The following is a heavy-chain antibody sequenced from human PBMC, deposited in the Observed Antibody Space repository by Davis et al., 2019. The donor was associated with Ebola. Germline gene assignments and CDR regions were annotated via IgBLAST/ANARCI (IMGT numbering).Heavy chain of an antibody. J-gene: IGHJ6*02. CDR1: GFTFSSYG. V-gene: IGHV3-30*02. D-gene: IGHD2-15*01. CDR3: ARGAYCGGGSCYSGTNHYSGMDV. Sequence: GESLKISCAASGFTFSSYGMHWVRREPGKGLEWVAFIRFDGSNKYYEDSVKGRFTISRDNSRNTLYLQMNSLRNEDTAVYFCARGAYCGGGSCYSGTNHYSGMDVWGQGTTVTVSS. CDR2: IRFDGSNK.